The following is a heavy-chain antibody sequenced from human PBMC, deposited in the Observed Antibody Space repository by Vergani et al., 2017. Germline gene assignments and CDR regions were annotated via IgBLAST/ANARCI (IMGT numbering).Heavy chain of an antibody. CDR2: ISSSGSTI. V-gene: IGHV3-11*04. CDR1: GFTFSDYY. J-gene: IGHJ6*02. Sequence: QVQLVESGGGLVKPGGSLRLSCAASGFTFSDYYMSWIRQAPGKGLEWVSYISSSGSTIYYADSVKGRFTISRDNAKNSLYLQMNSLRAEDTAVYYCARDPDYYDSSGCYYYYGMDVWGQGTTVTVSS. D-gene: IGHD3-22*01. CDR3: ARDPDYYDSSGCYYYYGMDV.